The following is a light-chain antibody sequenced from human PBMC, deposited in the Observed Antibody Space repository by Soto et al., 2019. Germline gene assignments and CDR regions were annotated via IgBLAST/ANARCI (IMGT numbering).Light chain of an antibody. CDR2: GNS. CDR3: SSYTTIKTVV. V-gene: IGLV1-40*01. CDR1: SSNIGAGFD. Sequence: QSVLTQPPSVSGAPGQRVTISCTGSSSNIGAGFDVHWYHQIAGTAPKLLIYGNSNRPSGVPDRFSGSKSGTSASLAISGVQPEDEADYHCSSYTTIKTVVFGGGTKLTVL. J-gene: IGLJ2*01.